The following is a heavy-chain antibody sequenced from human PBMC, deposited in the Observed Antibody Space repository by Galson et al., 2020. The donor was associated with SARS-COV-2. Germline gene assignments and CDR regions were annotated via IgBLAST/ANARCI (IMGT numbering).Heavy chain of an antibody. V-gene: IGHV1-8*01. J-gene: IGHJ4*02. CDR1: GYTFTSYD. CDR2: MNPNSGNT. CDR3: ASGSSKYDSSGYPIDY. Sequence: ASVKVSCKASGYTFTSYDINWVRQATGQGLEWMGWMNPNSGNTGYAQKFQGRVTMTRNTSISTAYMELSSLRSEDTAVYYCASGSSKYDSSGYPIDYWGQGTLVTVSS. D-gene: IGHD3-22*01.